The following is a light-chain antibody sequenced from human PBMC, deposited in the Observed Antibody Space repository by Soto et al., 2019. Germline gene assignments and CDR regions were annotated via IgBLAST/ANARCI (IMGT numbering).Light chain of an antibody. V-gene: IGLV1-44*01. Sequence: QSVLTQPPSASGTPGQRVTISCSGGSSNIGTNTVNWYQQLPGTAPKLLIYISDQRPSGVPDRFSGSKSGASASLAISGLQSEDEADYYCAAWDDSLNGPVFGGGTKLTAL. CDR2: ISD. J-gene: IGLJ2*01. CDR3: AAWDDSLNGPV. CDR1: SSNIGTNT.